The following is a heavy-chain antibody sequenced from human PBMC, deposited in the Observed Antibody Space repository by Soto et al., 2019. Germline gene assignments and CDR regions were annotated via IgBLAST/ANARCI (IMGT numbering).Heavy chain of an antibody. V-gene: IGHV1-3*01. D-gene: IGHD6-13*01. Sequence: ASVKVSCKASGYTFTSYAMHWVRQAPGQRLEWMGWINAGNGNTKYSQKFQGRVTITRDTSASTAYMELSSLRSEDTAVYYCARGLRAAAGEIWFDPWGQGTLVTVS. CDR3: ARGLRAAAGEIWFDP. J-gene: IGHJ5*02. CDR2: INAGNGNT. CDR1: GYTFTSYA.